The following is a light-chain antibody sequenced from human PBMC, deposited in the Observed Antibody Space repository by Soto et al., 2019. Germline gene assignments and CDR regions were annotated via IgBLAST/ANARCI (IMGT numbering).Light chain of an antibody. CDR1: QSIGDS. V-gene: IGKV1-5*01. CDR2: DVS. Sequence: DIQMTQSPSTLSSWVGDRFTITCRASQSIGDSLAWYQQKPGKAPYLLISDVSSLERGVPSRFSGSGSGTEFTLTISSMQPDDFATFYCQQYNGYSRTFGQGTKVDI. CDR3: QQYNGYSRT. J-gene: IGKJ1*01.